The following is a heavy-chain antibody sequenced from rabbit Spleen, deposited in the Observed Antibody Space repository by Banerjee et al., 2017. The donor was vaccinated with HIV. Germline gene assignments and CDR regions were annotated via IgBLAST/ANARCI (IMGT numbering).Heavy chain of an antibody. V-gene: IGHV1S7*01. Sequence: QLKETGGGLVQPGGSLTLSCKASGFSYNSNYYMCWVRQAPGKGLEWIGYIVPIFGVTYYANWVNGRFTISSHNAQNTLYLQVNSLTAADTATYFCVREAGYDGYGDANLWGPGTLVTVS. J-gene: IGHJ4*01. D-gene: IGHD6-1*01. CDR1: GFSYNSNYY. CDR2: IVPIFGVT. CDR3: VREAGYDGYGDANL.